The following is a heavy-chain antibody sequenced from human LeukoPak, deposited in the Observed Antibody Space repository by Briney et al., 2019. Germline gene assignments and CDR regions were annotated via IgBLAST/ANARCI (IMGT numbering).Heavy chain of an antibody. J-gene: IGHJ4*02. D-gene: IGHD5-12*01. V-gene: IGHV3-11*03. CDR3: ARSGEYSAYDPSDY. CDR2: ISSSSYT. Sequence: GGSLRLSCAASGFNFSDYYMSWIRQAPEKGLEWVSYISSSSYTIYAASVKGRFTISRDNAKNSLCLQMNSLRVEDTAVYYCARSGEYSAYDPSDYWGQGILVTVSS. CDR1: GFNFSDYY.